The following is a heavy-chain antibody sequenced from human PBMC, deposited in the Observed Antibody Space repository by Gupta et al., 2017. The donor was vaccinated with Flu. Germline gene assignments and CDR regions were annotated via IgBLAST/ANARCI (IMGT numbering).Heavy chain of an antibody. CDR2: IIPIFGAP. V-gene: IGHV1-69*01. Sequence: PGQGLEWMGGIIPIFGAPNYAQKFQGRVTITADESTTTVFMDLISLTSEDTAVYYCARGSPQYFSTWNTYFDFWGQGTLVTVSS. D-gene: IGHD6-13*01. J-gene: IGHJ4*02. CDR3: ARGSPQYFSTWNTYFDF.